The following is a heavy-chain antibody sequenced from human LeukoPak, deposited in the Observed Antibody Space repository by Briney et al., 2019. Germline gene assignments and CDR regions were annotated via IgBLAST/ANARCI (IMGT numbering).Heavy chain of an antibody. CDR3: ARSNIAAVPGSSNWFDP. CDR2: IYTSGST. Sequence: PSETLSLTCTVSGGSISSGSYYWSWIRQPAGKGLEWIGRIYTSGSTNYNPSLKSRVTMSVDTSKNQFSLKLSSVTAADTAVYYCARSNIAAVPGSSNWFDPWGQGTLVTVSS. D-gene: IGHD6-13*01. J-gene: IGHJ5*02. V-gene: IGHV4-61*02. CDR1: GGSISSGSYY.